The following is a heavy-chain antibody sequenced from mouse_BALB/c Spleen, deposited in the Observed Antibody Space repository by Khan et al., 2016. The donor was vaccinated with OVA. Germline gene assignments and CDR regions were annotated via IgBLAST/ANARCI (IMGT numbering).Heavy chain of an antibody. Sequence: VQLQESGPGLVAPSQSLSITCTVSGFSLTSYGVSWVRQPPGKGLEWLGAIWGDGSTTYHPALKSRLSISKDNSTSQVILKLNSLQTDDTATYYCANQSHGTLDAVDYWGQGTSVTVSS. CDR2: IWGDGST. CDR1: GFSLTSYG. J-gene: IGHJ4*01. CDR3: ANQSHGTLDAVDY. V-gene: IGHV2-3*01. D-gene: IGHD2-1*01.